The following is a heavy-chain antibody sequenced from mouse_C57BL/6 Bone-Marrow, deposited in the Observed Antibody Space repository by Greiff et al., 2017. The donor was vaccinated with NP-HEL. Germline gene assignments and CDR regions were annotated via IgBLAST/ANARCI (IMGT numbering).Heavy chain of an antibody. J-gene: IGHJ3*01. D-gene: IGHD2-1*01. CDR3: ARKDGNYVWFAY. V-gene: IGHV1-20*01. CDR2: INPYNGDT. Sequence: VQLKESGPELVKPGDSVKISCKASGYSFTGYFMNWVMQSHGKSLEWIGRINPYNGDTFYNQKFKGKATLTVDKSSSTAHMELRSLTSEDSAVYYCARKDGNYVWFAYWGQGTLVTVSA. CDR1: GYSFTGYF.